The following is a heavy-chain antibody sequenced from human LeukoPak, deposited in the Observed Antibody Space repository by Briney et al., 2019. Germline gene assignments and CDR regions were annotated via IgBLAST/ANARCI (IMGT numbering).Heavy chain of an antibody. D-gene: IGHD3-3*01. CDR2: IYSGGST. V-gene: IGHV3-66*02. CDR3: ARQVGLETRGRGFDY. Sequence: GGSLRLPCAASGFTVNSNYMSWVRQAPGKGLEWVSVIYSGGSTYYADSVKGRFTISRDNSKNTLYLQMNSLRAEDTAVYYCARQVGLETRGRGFDYWGQGTLVTVSS. J-gene: IGHJ4*02. CDR1: GFTVNSNY.